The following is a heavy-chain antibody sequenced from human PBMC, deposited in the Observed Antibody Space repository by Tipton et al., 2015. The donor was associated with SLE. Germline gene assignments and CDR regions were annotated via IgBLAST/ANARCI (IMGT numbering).Heavy chain of an antibody. CDR1: GGSISSGSYY. J-gene: IGHJ2*01. Sequence: TLSLTCTVSGGSISSGSYYWSWIRQPAGKGLEWIGRIYTSGSTNYNPSLKSRVTISVDTSKNQFSLKLSSVTAADTAVYYCARRDIVATGHFDLWGRGTLVTVSS. CDR2: IYTSGST. V-gene: IGHV4-61*02. CDR3: ARRDIVATGHFDL. D-gene: IGHD5-12*01.